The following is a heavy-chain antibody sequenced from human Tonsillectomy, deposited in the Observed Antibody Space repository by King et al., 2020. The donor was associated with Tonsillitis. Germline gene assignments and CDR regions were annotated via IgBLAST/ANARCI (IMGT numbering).Heavy chain of an antibody. J-gene: IGHJ3*02. CDR3: AREKRSPMIIDPVFHDAFDI. CDR1: GFTFNNYN. D-gene: IGHD3-22*01. V-gene: IGHV3-21*01. CDR2: ITSSGTYI. Sequence: VQLVESGGGLVKPGGSLRLSCAASGFTFNNYNMNWVRQAPGKGLEWVSSITSSGTYIYYTDPVKGRFTVSRDNAKNSLYLQMNSLRAEDTAVYYCAREKRSPMIIDPVFHDAFDIWGQGTRVTVSS.